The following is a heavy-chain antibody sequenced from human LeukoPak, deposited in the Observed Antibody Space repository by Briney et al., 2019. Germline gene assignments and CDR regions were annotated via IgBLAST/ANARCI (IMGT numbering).Heavy chain of an antibody. D-gene: IGHD1-26*01. CDR3: AGGNLSGDHDF. Sequence: ASVKVSCKASGYTFTGYYIHWVRQAPGQGLEWMGWINPTSGSTNYAQTFRGRVTLTSDTSITTAYMELSRLKSDDTAVYYCAGGNLSGDHDFWGQGTLVTVSS. CDR1: GYTFTGYY. J-gene: IGHJ4*02. CDR2: INPTSGST. V-gene: IGHV1-2*02.